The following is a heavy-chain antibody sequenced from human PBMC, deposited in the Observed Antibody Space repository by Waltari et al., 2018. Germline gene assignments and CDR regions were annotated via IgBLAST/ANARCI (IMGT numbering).Heavy chain of an antibody. CDR3: ATPFYNWDDPLHS. CDR1: GSTFNNDA. D-gene: IGHD1-20*01. J-gene: IGHJ4*02. Sequence: EVQLLESGGDLVQPGGSLRLPWAASGSTFNNDAINWARLAPGTGLEWVSAITVGDDTHYADSVKGRFTISRDTSKDTVYLQMNGLRAEDTAIYYCATPFYNWDDPLHSWGQGTLVTVSS. V-gene: IGHV3-23*01. CDR2: ITVGDDT.